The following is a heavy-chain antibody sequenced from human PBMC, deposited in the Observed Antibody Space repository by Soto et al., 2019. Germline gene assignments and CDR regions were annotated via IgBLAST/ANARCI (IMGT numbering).Heavy chain of an antibody. V-gene: IGHV3-74*01. Sequence: EVQLVESGGGSVQPGGSLRLSCAASGLIFSNYKMHWVRLAPGKGLVLVSRISTDGSITDYPDSGKGRFTDSRDNAKNTLYLQMNSLRVDDTAVYYCARDTNGLHYWGQGTLVTVSS. CDR2: ISTDGSIT. CDR1: GLIFSNYK. D-gene: IGHD1-1*01. J-gene: IGHJ4*02. CDR3: ARDTNGLHY.